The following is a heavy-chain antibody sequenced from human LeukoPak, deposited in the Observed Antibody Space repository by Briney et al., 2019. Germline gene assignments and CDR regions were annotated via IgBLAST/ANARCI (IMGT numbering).Heavy chain of an antibody. CDR2: IIPIFGTA. Sequence: SSVKVSCKASGGTFSSYAISWVRQAPGQGLEWMGRIIPIFGTANYAQKFQGRVTITTDESTSTAYMELSSLRSEDTAVYYCARERSVGPATAIPTFDYWGQGTLVTVSS. D-gene: IGHD2-2*02. CDR3: ARERSVGPATAIPTFDY. V-gene: IGHV1-69*05. CDR1: GGTFSSYA. J-gene: IGHJ4*02.